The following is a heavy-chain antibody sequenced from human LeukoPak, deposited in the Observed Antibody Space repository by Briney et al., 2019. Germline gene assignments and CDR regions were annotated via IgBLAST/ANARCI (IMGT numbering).Heavy chain of an antibody. CDR2: IYSGGDT. CDR3: ARRAGDYSHPYDY. Sequence: GGSMRLSCAASGLTVSSNCMSWVRQAPGKGLEWVSFIYSGGDTYYADSVKGRFTISRDNSKNTVHLQMNSLRAEDTAMYYCARRAGDYSHPYDYWGQGTLVTVSS. J-gene: IGHJ4*02. V-gene: IGHV3-53*01. CDR1: GLTVSSNC. D-gene: IGHD3-22*01.